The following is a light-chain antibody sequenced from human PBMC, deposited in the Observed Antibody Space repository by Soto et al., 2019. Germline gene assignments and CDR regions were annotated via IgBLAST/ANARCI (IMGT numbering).Light chain of an antibody. Sequence: QPVLTQPASVSGSPGQSITISCTGTSSDVGGYNYVSWYQQHPGKAPKLMIYDVSNRPFGVSNRFSGSKSGNTASLTISGLQAEDEADYYCSSYTVSSSVIFGGGTKLTVL. CDR2: DVS. CDR1: SSDVGGYNY. J-gene: IGLJ2*01. V-gene: IGLV2-14*01. CDR3: SSYTVSSSVI.